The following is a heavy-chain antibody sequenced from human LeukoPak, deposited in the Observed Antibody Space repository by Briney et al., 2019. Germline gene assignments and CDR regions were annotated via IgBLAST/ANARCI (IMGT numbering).Heavy chain of an antibody. Sequence: SVKVSCKASGGTFSSYAISWVRQAPGQGLEWMGGIIPIFGTANYAQKFQGRVTITADESTSTAYMELSSLRSEDTAVYYCARGAATSQWELLLAFDYWGQGTLVTVPS. CDR1: GGTFSSYA. V-gene: IGHV1-69*13. J-gene: IGHJ4*02. CDR3: ARGAATSQWELLLAFDY. D-gene: IGHD1-26*01. CDR2: IIPIFGTA.